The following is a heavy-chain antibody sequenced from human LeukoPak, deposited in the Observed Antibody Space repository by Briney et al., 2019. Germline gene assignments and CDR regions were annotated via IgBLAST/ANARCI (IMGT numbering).Heavy chain of an antibody. D-gene: IGHD3-22*01. V-gene: IGHV3-11*04. J-gene: IGHJ1*01. CDR3: AKLEYYDSSGYTGGKYFQH. Sequence: GGFLRLSCAASGFTFSDYYMSWIRQAPGKGLEWVSYISSSGSTIYYADSVKGRFTISRDNAKNSLYLQMNSLRAEDTAVYYCAKLEYYDSSGYTGGKYFQHWGQGTLVTVSS. CDR1: GFTFSDYY. CDR2: ISSSGSTI.